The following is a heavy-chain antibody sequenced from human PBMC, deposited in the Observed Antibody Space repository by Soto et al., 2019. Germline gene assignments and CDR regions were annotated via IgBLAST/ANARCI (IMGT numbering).Heavy chain of an antibody. Sequence: GASVKVSCKASGYTFTSYGISWVRQAPGQGLEWMGWISAYNGNTNYAQKLQGRVTMTTDTSTSTAYMELRSLRSDDTAVYYCARDLKGYSSSWPSKFDPWGQGTLVTVSS. CDR1: GYTFTSYG. D-gene: IGHD6-13*01. V-gene: IGHV1-18*01. CDR2: ISAYNGNT. J-gene: IGHJ5*02. CDR3: ARDLKGYSSSWPSKFDP.